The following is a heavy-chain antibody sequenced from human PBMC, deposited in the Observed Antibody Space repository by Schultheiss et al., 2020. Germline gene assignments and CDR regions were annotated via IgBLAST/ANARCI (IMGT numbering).Heavy chain of an antibody. D-gene: IGHD4-17*01. Sequence: GGSLRLSCAASGFTFISYAMHWVRQAPGKGLEWVAVISYDGSNKYYADSVKGRFTISRDNSKNTLYLQMNSLRAEDTAVYYCARDIDHDYGEQSPYFDYWGQGTLVTVSS. CDR2: ISYDGSNK. CDR1: GFTFISYA. V-gene: IGHV3-30-3*01. J-gene: IGHJ4*02. CDR3: ARDIDHDYGEQSPYFDY.